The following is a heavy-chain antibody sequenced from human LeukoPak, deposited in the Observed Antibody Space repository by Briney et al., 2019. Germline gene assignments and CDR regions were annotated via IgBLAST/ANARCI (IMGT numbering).Heavy chain of an antibody. D-gene: IGHD2-15*01. Sequence: GGSLRLSCAASGFTFTDYWMTWVRQAPGRGLEWVANIKQDESEKYYVDSVKGRFTVSRDNAKNSLYLQMNSLRAEDTAVYYCARDWGSCSGGSCFIFDYWGQGTLVTVSS. V-gene: IGHV3-7*01. J-gene: IGHJ4*02. CDR3: ARDWGSCSGGSCFIFDY. CDR1: GFTFTDYW. CDR2: IKQDESEK.